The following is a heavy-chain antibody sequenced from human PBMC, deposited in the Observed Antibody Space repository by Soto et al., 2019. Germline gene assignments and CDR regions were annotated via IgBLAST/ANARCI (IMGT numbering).Heavy chain of an antibody. V-gene: IGHV3-30*18. J-gene: IGHJ6*03. CDR2: ISYDGSNK. CDR1: GFTFSSYG. D-gene: IGHD3-3*01. CDR3: AKDSRIFGVVRGYMDV. Sequence: PGGSLRLSCAASGFTFSSYGMHWVRQAPGKGLGWVAVISYDGSNKYYADSVKGRFTISRDNSKNTLYLQMNSLRAEDTAVYYCAKDSRIFGVVRGYMDVWGKGTTVTVSS.